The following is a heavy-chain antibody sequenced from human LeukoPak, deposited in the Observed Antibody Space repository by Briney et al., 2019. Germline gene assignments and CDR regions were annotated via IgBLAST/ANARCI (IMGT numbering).Heavy chain of an antibody. Sequence: GGSLRLSCVASGFPFSSYWMTWVRQAPGKGLEWVANIKQDGSKKSYVDSVKGRFTISRDNAKNSLYLQMSSLRAEDTAIYYCTRVGYIDEGIDYWGQGTLATVSS. V-gene: IGHV3-7*04. CDR3: TRVGYIDEGIDY. CDR1: GFPFSSYW. CDR2: IKQDGSKK. J-gene: IGHJ4*02. D-gene: IGHD5-24*01.